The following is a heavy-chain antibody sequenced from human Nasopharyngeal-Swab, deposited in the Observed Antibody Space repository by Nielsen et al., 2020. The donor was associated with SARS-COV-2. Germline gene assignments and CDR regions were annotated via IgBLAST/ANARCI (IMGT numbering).Heavy chain of an antibody. J-gene: IGHJ3*02. CDR2: ITSGGDTI. V-gene: IGHV3-48*01. Sequence: GESLKIPCAASGFTLSSYDMKWVRQAPGKGLEWVSHITSGGDTIFYADSVKGRFTISRDNAAHSLHLQMNSLRVEDTAVYYCARDTWSSGWSNAFDIWGQGTMVTVSS. CDR1: GFTLSSYD. CDR3: ARDTWSSGWSNAFDI. D-gene: IGHD6-19*01.